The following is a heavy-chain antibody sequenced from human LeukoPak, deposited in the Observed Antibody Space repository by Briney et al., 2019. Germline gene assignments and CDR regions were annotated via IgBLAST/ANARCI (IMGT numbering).Heavy chain of an antibody. D-gene: IGHD4/OR15-4a*01. CDR2: IKPDGSDK. V-gene: IGHV3-7*03. J-gene: IGHJ4*02. CDR1: DFSFSNSW. CDR3: ARRAGAYSHPYDY. Sequence: GGSLRLSCAASDFSFSNSWMDWVRQAPGKGLEWVANIKPDGSDKYYVDSVKGRFTISRDNAKNSLYLQMNSLRAEDTAVYYCARRAGAYSHPYDYWGQGTLVTVSS.